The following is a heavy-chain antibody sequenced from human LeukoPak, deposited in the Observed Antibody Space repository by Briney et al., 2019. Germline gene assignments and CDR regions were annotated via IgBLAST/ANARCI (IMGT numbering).Heavy chain of an antibody. D-gene: IGHD3-22*01. V-gene: IGHV4-34*01. CDR3: ARGLGSRFYYDSSGYYQY. Sequence: SEPLSLTCAVYGGSFSGYYWSWIRQPPGKGLEWIGEINHSGSTNYNPSLKSRVTISVDTSKNQFSLKLSSVTAADTAVYYCARGLGSRFYYDSSGYYQYWGQGTLVTVSS. CDR2: INHSGST. CDR1: GGSFSGYY. J-gene: IGHJ4*02.